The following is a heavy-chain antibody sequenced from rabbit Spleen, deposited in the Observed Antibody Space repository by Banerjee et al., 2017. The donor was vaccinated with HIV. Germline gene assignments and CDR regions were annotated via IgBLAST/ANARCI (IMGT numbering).Heavy chain of an antibody. V-gene: IGHV1S40*01. CDR3: ARDLVAVIGWNFNL. CDR1: GVSFSSDFD. J-gene: IGHJ4*01. CDR2: IYTGNSKT. D-gene: IGHD1-1*01. Sequence: QSLEESGGDLVKPGASLTLTCTASGVSFSSDFDMCWVRQAPGKGLEWIACIYTGNSKTYYANWAKGRFTLSKTSSTTVTLQMTSLTAADTATYFCARDLVAVIGWNFNLWGPGTLVTVS.